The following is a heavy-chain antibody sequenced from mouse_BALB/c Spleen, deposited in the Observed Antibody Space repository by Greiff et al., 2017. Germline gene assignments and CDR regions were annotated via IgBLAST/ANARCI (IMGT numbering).Heavy chain of an antibody. D-gene: IGHD2-1*01. J-gene: IGHJ4*01. CDR2: ISSGSSTI. Sequence: EVKVVESGGGLVQPGGSRKLSCAASGFTFSSFGMHWVRQAPEKGLEWVAYISSGSSTIYYADTVKGRFTISRDNTKNTLFLQMTSLRSEDTAMYYCARGGNYDAMDDWGQGTSVTVSS. CDR3: ARGGNYDAMDD. CDR1: GFTFSSFG. V-gene: IGHV5-17*02.